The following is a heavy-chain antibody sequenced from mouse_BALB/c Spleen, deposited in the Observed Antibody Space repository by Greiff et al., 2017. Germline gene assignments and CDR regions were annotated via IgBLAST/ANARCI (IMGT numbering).Heavy chain of an antibody. Sequence: EVQVVESGGGLVKPGGSLKLSCAASGFAFSSYDMSWVRQTPEKRLEWVAYISSGGGSTYYPDTVKGRFTISRDNAKNTLYLQMSSLKSEDTAMYYCARQEYGNYEDYWGQGTTLTVSS. CDR3: ARQEYGNYEDY. CDR2: ISSGGGST. V-gene: IGHV5-12-1*01. CDR1: GFAFSSYD. D-gene: IGHD2-10*02. J-gene: IGHJ2*01.